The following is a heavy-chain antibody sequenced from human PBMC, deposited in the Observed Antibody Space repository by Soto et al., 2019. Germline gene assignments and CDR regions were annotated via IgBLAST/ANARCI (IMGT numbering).Heavy chain of an antibody. D-gene: IGHD6-6*01. CDR2: IYSGGST. J-gene: IGHJ3*02. V-gene: IGHV3-53*04. CDR3: ARAPEYSSSSSKLSALDI. Sequence: EVQLVESGGGLVQPGGSLRLSCAASGFTVSSNYMSWVRQAPGKGLEWVSVIYSGGSTYYADSVKGRFTISRHNSKNTLYLQMNSLRAEDTAVYYCARAPEYSSSSSKLSALDIWGQGTMVTVSS. CDR1: GFTVSSNY.